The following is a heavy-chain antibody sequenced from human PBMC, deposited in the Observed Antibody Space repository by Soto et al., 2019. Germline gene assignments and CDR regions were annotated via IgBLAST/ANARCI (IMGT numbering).Heavy chain of an antibody. CDR2: IWYDGSNK. D-gene: IGHD3-3*01. CDR1: GFTFSSHG. V-gene: IGHV3-33*01. Sequence: GGSLRLSCAASGFTFSSHGMHWVRQAPGKGLEGVAVIWYDGSNKYDADSVKGRFTISRDNSKNTLYLQMNSLRDDDTAVYYCARPLGFEVYDFWSGQGGMDVWGQGTTVTVSS. CDR3: ARPLGFEVYDFWSGQGGMDV. J-gene: IGHJ6*02.